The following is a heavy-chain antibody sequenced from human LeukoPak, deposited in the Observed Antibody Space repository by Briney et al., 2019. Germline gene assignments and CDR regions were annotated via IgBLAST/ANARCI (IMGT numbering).Heavy chain of an antibody. J-gene: IGHJ4*02. CDR2: ISSDGSNK. Sequence: GRSLRLSCAASGFTFSSYAMHWVRQAPDKGLEWVAVISSDGSNKFYADSVKGRFTISRDNSKNTLYLQMNSLRAEDTAVYYCAKDRGSGYLDCWGQGTLVTVSS. CDR1: GFTFSSYA. V-gene: IGHV3-30*18. CDR3: AKDRGSGYLDC. D-gene: IGHD6-19*01.